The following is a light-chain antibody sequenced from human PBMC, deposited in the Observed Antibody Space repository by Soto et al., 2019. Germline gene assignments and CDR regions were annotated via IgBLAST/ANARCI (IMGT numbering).Light chain of an antibody. J-gene: IGKJ4*01. CDR3: QQFHNWPPLT. Sequence: EIVMTQSPATLSVSPGERATLSCRASENIGSTLAWYQQKPAQAPRLLFYYAFRRATGVPARFSGSGSGTEFTLTISSLQSEDFAVYYCQQFHNWPPLTFGGGTKVEI. CDR1: ENIGST. V-gene: IGKV3-15*01. CDR2: YAF.